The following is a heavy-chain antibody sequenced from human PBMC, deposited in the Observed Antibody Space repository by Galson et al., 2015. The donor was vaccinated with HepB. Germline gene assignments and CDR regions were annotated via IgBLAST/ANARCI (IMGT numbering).Heavy chain of an antibody. CDR1: GYTFTSYG. CDR2: LSDYNGST. D-gene: IGHD3-10*01. V-gene: IGHV1-18*01. Sequence: QSGAEVKKPGASVKVSCKASGYTFTSYGISWMRQAPGQGLEWMGWLSDYNGSTEYAQKYQGRVTMTADTSTGTAYMELRSLTSDDTAVYYCARDTKQRTWLWELLDARWLHFDYWGQGTLVTVSS. CDR3: ARDTKQRTWLWELLDARWLHFDY. J-gene: IGHJ4*02.